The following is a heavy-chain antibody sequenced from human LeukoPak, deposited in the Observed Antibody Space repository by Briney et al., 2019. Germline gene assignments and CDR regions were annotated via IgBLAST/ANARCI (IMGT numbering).Heavy chain of an antibody. V-gene: IGHV3-66*01. Sequence: PPGGSLRLSCAASGFTFSSYGMHWVRQAPGKGLEWVSVIYSGGSTYYADSVKGRFTISRDNSKNTLYLQMNSLRAEDTAVYYCARGGPAAGRFDYWGQGTLVTVSS. D-gene: IGHD6-13*01. J-gene: IGHJ4*02. CDR2: IYSGGST. CDR1: GFTFSSYG. CDR3: ARGGPAAGRFDY.